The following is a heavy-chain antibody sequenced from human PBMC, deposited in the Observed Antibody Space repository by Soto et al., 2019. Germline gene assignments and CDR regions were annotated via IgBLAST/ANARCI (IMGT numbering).Heavy chain of an antibody. V-gene: IGHV3-23*01. CDR1: GFTFSSYA. Sequence: PGGSLRLSCAASGFTFSSYAMSWVRQAPGKGLEWVSAISGSGGSTYYADSVKGRFTISRDNSKNTLYLQMNSLRAEDTAVYYCAGGTYYDFWSGHPIFDPWGQGTLVTVSS. CDR2: ISGSGGST. J-gene: IGHJ5*02. D-gene: IGHD3-3*01. CDR3: AGGTYYDFWSGHPIFDP.